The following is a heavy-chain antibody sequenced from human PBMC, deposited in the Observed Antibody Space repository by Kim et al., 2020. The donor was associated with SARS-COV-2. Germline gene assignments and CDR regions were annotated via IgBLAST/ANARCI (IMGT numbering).Heavy chain of an antibody. CDR3: AKDGRGSLFLFSDY. CDR1: GFTFSNYA. CDR2: IVDSGGST. J-gene: IGHJ4*02. V-gene: IGHV3-23*01. Sequence: GGSLRLSCAASGFTFSNYAMSWVRQAPGKGLEWVSAIVDSGGSTYYADSVKGRFTISRDNSKNTLYLQMNSLRAEDTAVYYCAKDGRGSLFLFSDYWGQGTLVPVSS. D-gene: IGHD6-25*01.